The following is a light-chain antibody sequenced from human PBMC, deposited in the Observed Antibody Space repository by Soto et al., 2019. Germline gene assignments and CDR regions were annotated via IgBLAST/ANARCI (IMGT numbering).Light chain of an antibody. Sequence: QSALTQPRSVSGSPGQSVTISCIGTSSDVVSWYQQHPDKSPKLIIYYVTQRPSGVPDRFSASKSGNTASLTISGLQAEDEADYYCCSSAGGYTWVFGGGTKVNV. V-gene: IGLV2-11*01. CDR2: YVT. CDR1: SSDV. CDR3: CSSAGGYTWV. J-gene: IGLJ3*02.